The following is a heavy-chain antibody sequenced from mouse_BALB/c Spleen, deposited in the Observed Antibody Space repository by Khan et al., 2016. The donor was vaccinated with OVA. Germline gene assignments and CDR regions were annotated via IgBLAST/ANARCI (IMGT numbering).Heavy chain of an antibody. V-gene: IGHV1S132*01. CDR1: GYIFTSYW. CDR3: ARKEALYHFVH. D-gene: IGHD3-2*02. Sequence: VQLQESGAELVRPGASVKLSCKTSGYIFTSYWIHWVKQRPGQGLEWIARIYPGTDNSYYNEKFKDKATLTADKSSSTAYMQLSSLKSEDSDVYCCARKEALYHFVHWGQGTTLTVSS. CDR2: IYPGTDNS. J-gene: IGHJ2*01.